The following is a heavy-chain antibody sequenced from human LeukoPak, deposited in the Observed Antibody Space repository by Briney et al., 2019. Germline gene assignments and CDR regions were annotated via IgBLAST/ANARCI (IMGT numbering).Heavy chain of an antibody. CDR3: ARGPRYSSSWYYYYGMDV. CDR1: GYTFTSYG. CDR2: ISAYNGNT. D-gene: IGHD6-13*01. J-gene: IGHJ6*02. V-gene: IGHV1-18*01. Sequence: GASVKVSCKASGYTFTSYGISGVRQAPGQGLEWMGWISAYNGNTNYAQKLQGRVTMTTDTSTSTAYMELRSLSSDDTAVYYCARGPRYSSSWYYYYGMDVWGQGITVTVSS.